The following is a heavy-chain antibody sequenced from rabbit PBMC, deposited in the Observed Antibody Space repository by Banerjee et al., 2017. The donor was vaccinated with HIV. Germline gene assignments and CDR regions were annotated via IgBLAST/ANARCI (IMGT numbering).Heavy chain of an antibody. CDR2: IYTDSDGT. CDR3: ARGDTAKRWYLDL. J-gene: IGHJ4*01. V-gene: IGHV1S43*01. CDR1: GFSFSNKYV. Sequence: QEQLEESGGDLVKPEGSLTLTCTASGFSFSNKYVMCWVRQAPGKGLELIACIYTDSDGTWYASWVNGRFTITRSTSLNTVTLQMTSLTAADTATYFCARGDTAKRWYLDLWGPGTLVTVS. D-gene: IGHD7-1*01.